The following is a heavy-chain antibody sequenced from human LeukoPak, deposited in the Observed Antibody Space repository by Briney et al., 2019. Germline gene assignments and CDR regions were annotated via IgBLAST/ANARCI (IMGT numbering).Heavy chain of an antibody. Sequence: PSETLSLTCAVYGGSFSGYYWSWIRQPPGKGLEWIGEINHSGSTNYNPSLKSRVTISVDTSKNQFSLKLSSVTAADTAVYYCARVGYDILTGYLPYYYYYGTDVWGQGTTVTVSS. CDR2: INHSGST. CDR1: GGSFSGYY. CDR3: ARVGYDILTGYLPYYYYYGTDV. V-gene: IGHV4-34*01. J-gene: IGHJ6*02. D-gene: IGHD3-9*01.